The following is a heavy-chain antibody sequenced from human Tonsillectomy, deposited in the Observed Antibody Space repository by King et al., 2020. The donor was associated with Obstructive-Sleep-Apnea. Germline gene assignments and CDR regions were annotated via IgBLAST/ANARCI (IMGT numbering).Heavy chain of an antibody. V-gene: IGHV3-30-3*01. D-gene: IGHD1-26*01. CDR1: GFTFSSYA. CDR2: ISYDGSNK. J-gene: IGHJ5*02. Sequence: VQLVESGGGVVQPGRSLRLSCAASGFTFSSYAMHWVRQAPGKGLEWVAVISYDGSNKYYADSVKGRFTISRDNSKNTLYLQMNSLRAEDTAVYYCAREGLIVGTKDPNWFDPWGQGTLVTVSS. CDR3: AREGLIVGTKDPNWFDP.